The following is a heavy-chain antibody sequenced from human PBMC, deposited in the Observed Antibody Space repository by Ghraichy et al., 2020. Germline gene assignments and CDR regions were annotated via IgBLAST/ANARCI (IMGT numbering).Heavy chain of an antibody. CDR1: GFSLSTSGVG. V-gene: IGHV2-5*01. D-gene: IGHD3-22*01. J-gene: IGHJ6*02. CDR2: IYWNDDK. Sequence: SGPTLVKPTQTLTLTCTFSGFSLSTSGVGVGWIRQPPGKALEWLALIYWNDDKRYSPSLKSRLTITKDTSKNQVVLTMTNMDPVDTATYYCAHSHDSSGHYYYYYGMDVWGQGTTVTVSS. CDR3: AHSHDSSGHYYYYYGMDV.